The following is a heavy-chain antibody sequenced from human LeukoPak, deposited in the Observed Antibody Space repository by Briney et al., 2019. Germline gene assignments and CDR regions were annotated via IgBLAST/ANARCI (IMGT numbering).Heavy chain of an antibody. CDR2: ISYDGSNK. D-gene: IGHD3-10*01. CDR1: GFTFSSYA. CDR3: ARDITMVRGVLSGGMDV. J-gene: IGHJ6*02. Sequence: GGSLRLSCAASGFTFSSYAMHWVRQAPGKGLEWVAVISYDGSNKYYADSVKGRFTISRDNSKNTLYLQMNSLRAEDTAVYYCARDITMVRGVLSGGMDVWGQGTTVTVSS. V-gene: IGHV3-30-3*01.